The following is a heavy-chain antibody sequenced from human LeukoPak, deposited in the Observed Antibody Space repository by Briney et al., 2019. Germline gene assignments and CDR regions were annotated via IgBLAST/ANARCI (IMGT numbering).Heavy chain of an antibody. CDR2: IFYSGGT. Sequence: SETLSLTCTVSGGSINNYYWSWIRQPPGKGLEWIGYIFYSGGTDYNPSLKSRVTISVDTAKNQFSLKLSSVTAADTAMYYCARHACGGDCYSDYWGQGTLVTVSS. J-gene: IGHJ4*02. CDR1: GGSINNYY. D-gene: IGHD2-21*02. V-gene: IGHV4-59*01. CDR3: ARHACGGDCYSDY.